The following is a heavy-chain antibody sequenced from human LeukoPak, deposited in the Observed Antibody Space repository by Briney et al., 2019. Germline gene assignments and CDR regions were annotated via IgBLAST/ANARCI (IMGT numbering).Heavy chain of an antibody. V-gene: IGHV4-59*08. CDR2: IDYSGST. J-gene: IGHJ4*02. D-gene: IGHD2-21*01. CDR3: ARLNGGG. CDR1: GGSITTYY. Sequence: PSETLSLTCTVSGGSITTYYWSWIRQPPGKGLEWIGYIDYSGSTNYNPSLKSRVTISIDTSKNQFSLKLNSVTAADTAVYYCARLNGGGWGQGTLVTVSS.